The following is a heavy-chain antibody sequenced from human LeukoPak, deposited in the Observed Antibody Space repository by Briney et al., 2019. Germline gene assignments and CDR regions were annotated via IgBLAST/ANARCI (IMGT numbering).Heavy chain of an antibody. V-gene: IGHV4-39*07. CDR2: INHSGST. CDR3: ARRAYYDFWSGYSHFDY. D-gene: IGHD3-3*01. CDR1: GGSISSSSYY. J-gene: IGHJ4*02. Sequence: SETLSLTCTVSGGSISSSSYYWSWIRQPPGKGLEWIGEINHSGSTNYNPSLKSRVTISVDTSKNQFSLKLSSVTAADTAVYYCARRAYYDFWSGYSHFDYWGQGTLVTVSS.